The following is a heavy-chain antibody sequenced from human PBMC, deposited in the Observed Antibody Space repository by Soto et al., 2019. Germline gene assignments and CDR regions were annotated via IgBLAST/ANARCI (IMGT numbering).Heavy chain of an antibody. J-gene: IGHJ6*02. V-gene: IGHV1-69*08. CDR3: AREDRDRETGLVPAAIDGMDV. D-gene: IGHD2-2*01. CDR2: IIPIFGIA. Sequence: QVQLVQSGAEVKKPGSSVKVSCKASGGTFSRYSITWVLQAPGHGLEWIGRIIPIFGIASYAQKFQGRVTITADESKSTAYMELSSLISDDTAVYYCAREDRDRETGLVPAAIDGMDVWGQGTTVTVSS. CDR1: GGTFSRYS.